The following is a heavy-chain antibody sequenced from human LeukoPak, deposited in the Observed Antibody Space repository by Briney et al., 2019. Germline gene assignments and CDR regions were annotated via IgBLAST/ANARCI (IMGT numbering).Heavy chain of an antibody. CDR2: INPSGGST. CDR3: ARDETYPHAFDI. V-gene: IGHV1-46*01. CDR1: GYTFTSYY. Sequence: GASAKVSCKASGYTFTSYYMHWVRQAPGQGLEWMGIINPSGGSTSYAQKFQGRVTMTRDTSTSTVYMELSSLRSEDAAVYYCARDETYPHAFDIWGQGTMVTVSS. J-gene: IGHJ3*02. D-gene: IGHD3-16*01.